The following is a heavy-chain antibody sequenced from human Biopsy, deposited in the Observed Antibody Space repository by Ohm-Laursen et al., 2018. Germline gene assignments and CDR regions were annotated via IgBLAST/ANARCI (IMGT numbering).Heavy chain of an antibody. CDR3: ARGPSGVATIG. V-gene: IGHV3-66*01. D-gene: IGHD5-24*01. CDR2: IYSGGDT. Sequence: SLRLSCTASGFTVYNNYMTWVRQAPGKGLDWVSLIYSGGDTRYADSAKGRFTISRDSTKNSLYLQMNSLRGEDTAVYYCARGPSGVATIGRGQGTLATVSS. J-gene: IGHJ4*02. CDR1: GFTVYNNY.